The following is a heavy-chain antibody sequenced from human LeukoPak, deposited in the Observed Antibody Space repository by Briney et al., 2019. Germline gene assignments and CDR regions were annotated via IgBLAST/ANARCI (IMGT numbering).Heavy chain of an antibody. V-gene: IGHV1-2*02. CDR1: GYTFSDYF. D-gene: IGHD1-26*01. Sequence: ASVKVSCKTSGYTFSDYFIHWVRQAPGQGLEWMGWINPYSGGANFAQKFQGRVTMTRDTSTSTVYMELGRLRSDDTAVYYSARSSGSYLVHFDYWGQGTLVTVSS. J-gene: IGHJ4*02. CDR3: ARSSGSYLVHFDY. CDR2: INPYSGGA.